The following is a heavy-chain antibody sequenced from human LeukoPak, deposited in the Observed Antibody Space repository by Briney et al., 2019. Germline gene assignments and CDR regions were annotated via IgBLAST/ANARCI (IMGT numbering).Heavy chain of an antibody. CDR3: ARGGRTTWHGMDV. CDR1: GFTFSTYG. Sequence: GGSLRLSCAASGFTFSTYGMHWVRQAPGKGLEWVAVIWYDGSNKNYADSVKGRFTISRDNSKNMLYLQMSSLRAEDTAVYYCARGGRTTWHGMDVWGQGTTVTVSS. D-gene: IGHD4-17*01. J-gene: IGHJ6*02. V-gene: IGHV3-33*08. CDR2: IWYDGSNK.